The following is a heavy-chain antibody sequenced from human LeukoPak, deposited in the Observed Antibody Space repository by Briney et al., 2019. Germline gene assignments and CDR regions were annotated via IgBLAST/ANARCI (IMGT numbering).Heavy chain of an antibody. J-gene: IGHJ4*02. CDR2: ISSSANTI. V-gene: IGHV3-48*04. Sequence: GGSLRLSCAASGFTFSNYNMNWVRQAPGKGLEWVSYISSSANTIHYADSVKGRFTISRDNAKNSLFLQMNSLRAEDTALYYCAKDHGSSWTGGFGYWGQGTLVTVSS. CDR3: AKDHGSSWTGGFGY. D-gene: IGHD6-13*01. CDR1: GFTFSNYN.